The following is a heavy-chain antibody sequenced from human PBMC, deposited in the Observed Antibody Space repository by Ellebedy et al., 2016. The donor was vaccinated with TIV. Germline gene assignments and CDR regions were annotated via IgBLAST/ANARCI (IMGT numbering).Heavy chain of an antibody. J-gene: IGHJ3*01. V-gene: IGHV3-21*01. CDR2: IDDSSYNT. Sequence: GGSLRLXXAAYGFDFVAYSMNWVRQAPGTGLQWVSNIDDSSYNTYYGDSVRGRFTIARDNARKLLYLQLNSLTVDDTAIYYCARGRLSDGLDLWGQGTTVTVSS. CDR3: ARGRLSDGLDL. CDR1: GFDFVAYS. D-gene: IGHD2-2*01.